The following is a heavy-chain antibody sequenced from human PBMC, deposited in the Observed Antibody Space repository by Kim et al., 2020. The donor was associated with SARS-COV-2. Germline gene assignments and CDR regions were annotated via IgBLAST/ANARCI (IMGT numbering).Heavy chain of an antibody. CDR1: GYTFTSYG. CDR2: ISAYNSNT. J-gene: IGHJ4*02. CDR3: ARLGRWLHTEDY. V-gene: IGHV1-18*01. Sequence: ASVKVSCKASGYTFTSYGISWVRQAPGQGLEWMGWISAYNSNTNYAQKLQGRVTMTTDTSTSTAYMELRSLRSDETALYYCARLGRWLHTEDYWGQGTLVTVSS. D-gene: IGHD5-12*01.